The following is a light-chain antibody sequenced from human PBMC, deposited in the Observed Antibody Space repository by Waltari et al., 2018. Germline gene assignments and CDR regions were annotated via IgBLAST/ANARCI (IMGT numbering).Light chain of an antibody. Sequence: SSELTQAPAVSVALGQTVRITCQGDSLRTYYVSWFQQKPGQAPALVIYGKNNRPSGIPDRFSASTSGSTSSLTIIGAQAEDEADYYCHSRDSSGDVVIGGGTKLTVV. J-gene: IGLJ2*01. CDR2: GKN. V-gene: IGLV3-19*01. CDR3: HSRDSSGDVV. CDR1: SLRTYY.